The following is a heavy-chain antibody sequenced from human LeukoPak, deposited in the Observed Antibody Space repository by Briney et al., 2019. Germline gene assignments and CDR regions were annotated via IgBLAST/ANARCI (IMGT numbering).Heavy chain of an antibody. D-gene: IGHD6-6*01. J-gene: IGHJ4*02. Sequence: PSETLSLTCTVSGGSISSGSYYWTWIRQPAGKGLEWIGHIYTSGCINYNPSLRSQFSMSLDTSSNQFSLSLNSMTAADTAVYFCARGAPYSSSPATFDFWGQGTLVAVS. CDR1: GGSISSGSYY. CDR2: IYTSGCI. CDR3: ARGAPYSSSPATFDF. V-gene: IGHV4-61*09.